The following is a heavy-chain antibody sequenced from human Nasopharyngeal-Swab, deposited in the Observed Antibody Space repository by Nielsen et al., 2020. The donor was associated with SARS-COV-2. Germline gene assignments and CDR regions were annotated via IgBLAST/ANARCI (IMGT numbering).Heavy chain of an antibody. CDR2: IYWDDDK. J-gene: IGHJ5*02. D-gene: IGHD2-21*02. CDR1: GFSLNTAGVA. V-gene: IGHV2-5*02. CDR3: VHRRCRTSDCSPPWFAP. Sequence: SGPTLVKRTQTLTLTCTFSGFSLNTAGVAVGWIRQPPGKSLEWLALIYWDDDKRYSPSLENRLTITKDTSKHQVVLTMANMAPVGTATYYCVHRRCRTSDCSPPWFAPWGQGTLVTVSS.